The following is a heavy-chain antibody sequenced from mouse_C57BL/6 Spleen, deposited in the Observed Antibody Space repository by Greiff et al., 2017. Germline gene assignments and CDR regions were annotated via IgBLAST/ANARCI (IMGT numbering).Heavy chain of an antibody. J-gene: IGHJ2*01. D-gene: IGHD4-1*01. CDR1: GYTFTDYE. CDR3: TEEPDWGRYYFDY. V-gene: IGHV1-15*01. Sequence: QVHVKQSGPELVRPGASVTLSCKASGYTFTDYEMHWVKQTPVHGLEWIGAIDPETGGTAYNQKFKSKAILTEDKSSSTAYMEHRSLTSEASAVYYCTEEPDWGRYYFDYWGQGTTLTVSS. CDR2: IDPETGGT.